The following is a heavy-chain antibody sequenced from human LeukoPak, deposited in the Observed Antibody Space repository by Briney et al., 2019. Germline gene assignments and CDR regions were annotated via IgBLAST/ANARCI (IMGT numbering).Heavy chain of an antibody. CDR2: IYYSGST. D-gene: IGHD4-11*01. CDR1: GGSISSYY. V-gene: IGHV4-59*01. Sequence: PSETLSLTCTVSGGSISSYYWSWIRQPPGKGLEWIGYIYYSGSTNYNPSLKSRVTISVDTSKNQFSLKLSSVTAADTAVYYCARNSGTTKRPAAFDIWGQGTMVTVSS. J-gene: IGHJ3*02. CDR3: ARNSGTTKRPAAFDI.